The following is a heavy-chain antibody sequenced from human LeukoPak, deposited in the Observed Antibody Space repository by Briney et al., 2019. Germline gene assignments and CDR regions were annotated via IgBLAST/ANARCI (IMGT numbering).Heavy chain of an antibody. Sequence: GGSLRLSCAASGFTLSSYAMHWVRQAPDKGLEWVAVISYDGSNKYYADSVKGRFNISRDNSKHTLYLQMNSLIADDTPVYYFARVDTTMATGEFDYWGQGTLVTVSS. CDR1: GFTLSSYA. V-gene: IGHV3-30-3*01. J-gene: IGHJ4*02. D-gene: IGHD5-18*01. CDR3: ARVDTTMATGEFDY. CDR2: ISYDGSNK.